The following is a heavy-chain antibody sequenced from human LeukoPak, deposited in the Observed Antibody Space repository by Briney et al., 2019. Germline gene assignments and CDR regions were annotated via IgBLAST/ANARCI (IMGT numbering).Heavy chain of an antibody. J-gene: IGHJ4*02. CDR2: ISGDGATT. Sequence: PGGSLRLSCAGCGFSFDDYGMHWVRQRPGKGLEWVSLISGDGATTHYADFVKGRFTISKDNYKNSLYLQMNSLRTDDTALYYCAKDTPYSGRVFDCWGQGTLVTVAS. CDR1: GFSFDDYG. V-gene: IGHV3-43*02. D-gene: IGHD5-12*01. CDR3: AKDTPYSGRVFDC.